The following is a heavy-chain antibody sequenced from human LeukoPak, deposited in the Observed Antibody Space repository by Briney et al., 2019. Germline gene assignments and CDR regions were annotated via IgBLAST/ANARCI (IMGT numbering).Heavy chain of an antibody. J-gene: IGHJ4*02. V-gene: IGHV3-30*18. D-gene: IGHD1-26*01. CDR3: AKDSPSGSYSNGVDY. Sequence: GRSLRLSCAASGFTFGSYGMHWVRQAPGKGLEWVAVISYDGSNKYYADSVKGRFTISRDNSKNTLYLQMNSLRAEDTAVYYCAKDSPSGSYSNGVDYWGQGTLVTVSS. CDR1: GFTFGSYG. CDR2: ISYDGSNK.